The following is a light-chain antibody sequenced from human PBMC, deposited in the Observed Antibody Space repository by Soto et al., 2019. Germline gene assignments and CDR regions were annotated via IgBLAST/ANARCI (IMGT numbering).Light chain of an antibody. V-gene: IGKV3-20*01. CDR2: GTS. J-gene: IGKJ1*01. CDR3: QQYGSSPGT. CDR1: QSIRSN. Sequence: EIVMTQSPDTLSVSPGEGATLSCRVSQSIRSNLAWYQQRPGQAPRLLMSGTSNRATGTPDRFSGSGSGTDFTLTINRLEPEDFAVYYCQQYGSSPGTFGQGTKVDIK.